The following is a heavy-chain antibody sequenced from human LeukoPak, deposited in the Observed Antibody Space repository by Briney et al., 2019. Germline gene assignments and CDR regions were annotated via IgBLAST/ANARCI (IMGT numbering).Heavy chain of an antibody. CDR2: IKQDGSEK. Sequence: GGSLRLSCAASGFTFSNYWLNWVRQAPGRGLEWVANIKQDGSEKYYADSVKGRFTISRDNAKNSLYLQMNSLRAEDTAVYYCARLYCSSTSCTFDYWGQGTLVTVSS. J-gene: IGHJ4*02. CDR1: GFTFSNYW. CDR3: ARLYCSSTSCTFDY. D-gene: IGHD2-2*01. V-gene: IGHV3-7*02.